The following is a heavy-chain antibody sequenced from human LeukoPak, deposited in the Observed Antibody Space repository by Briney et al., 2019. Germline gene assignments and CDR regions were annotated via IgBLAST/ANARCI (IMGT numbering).Heavy chain of an antibody. Sequence: GGSLRLSCAPSGFTFSSYGMHWVRQAPGKGLEWVAVISYDGSNKYYADSVKGRFTISRDNSKNTLYLQMNSLRAEDTAVYYCAKVIGQPYNWNYVRGMDVWGQGTTVTVSS. CDR3: AKVIGQPYNWNYVRGMDV. D-gene: IGHD1-7*01. CDR1: GFTFSSYG. V-gene: IGHV3-30*18. CDR2: ISYDGSNK. J-gene: IGHJ6*02.